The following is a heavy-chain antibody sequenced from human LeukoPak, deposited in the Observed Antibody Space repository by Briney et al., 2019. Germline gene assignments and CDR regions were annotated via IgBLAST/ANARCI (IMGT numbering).Heavy chain of an antibody. D-gene: IGHD5-24*01. J-gene: IGHJ6*03. Sequence: PGGSLRLSCAASGFTFSSYSMNWVRQAPGKGLEWVSYISSNNSTIYYADSVKGRFTISRDNSKNSLYPQMNSLTTEDTALYYCAKDFSADWLQFTNMDVWGKGTTVTVSS. V-gene: IGHV3-48*04. CDR1: GFTFSSYS. CDR2: ISSNNSTI. CDR3: AKDFSADWLQFTNMDV.